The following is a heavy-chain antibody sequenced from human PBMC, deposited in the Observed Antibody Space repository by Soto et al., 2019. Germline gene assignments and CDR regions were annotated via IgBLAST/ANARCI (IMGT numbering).Heavy chain of an antibody. CDR1: GYTFTSYG. CDR3: MLTAVAAESFDY. J-gene: IGHJ4*02. V-gene: IGHV1-18*01. CDR2: ISAYNGNT. Sequence: ASVKVSFKASGYTFTSYGISWLRQAPGQGLEWMGWISAYNGNTNYAQKLQGRVTMTTDTSTSTAYMELRSLRSDDTAVYYCMLTAVAAESFDYWGQGTLVTVS. D-gene: IGHD6-19*01.